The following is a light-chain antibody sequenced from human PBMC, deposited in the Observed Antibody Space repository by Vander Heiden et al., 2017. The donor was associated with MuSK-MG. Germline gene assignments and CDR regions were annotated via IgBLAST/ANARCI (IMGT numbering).Light chain of an antibody. Sequence: EIRMTQSPAALSVSPGERATLSCRASQSVSSNVAWYQQKPGQAPRLLIYGASTRATGIPARFSGSGSGTDCTLTISSLQSEDFAVYYCKQYNDWPPYTFGQGTKLQI. V-gene: IGKV3-15*01. J-gene: IGKJ2*01. CDR3: KQYNDWPPYT. CDR1: QSVSSN. CDR2: GAS.